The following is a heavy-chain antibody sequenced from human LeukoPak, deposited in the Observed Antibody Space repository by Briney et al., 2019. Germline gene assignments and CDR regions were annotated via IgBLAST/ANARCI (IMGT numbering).Heavy chain of an antibody. Sequence: GASVKVSCKASGYTFTGYYMHWVRQAPGQGLEWMGWINPNSGGTNYAQKFQGRVTMTRDTSISTAYMELSRLRSDDTAVYYCARSMGSGAPYFDYWGQGTLVTVSS. J-gene: IGHJ4*02. CDR2: INPNSGGT. CDR1: GYTFTGYY. D-gene: IGHD3-10*01. CDR3: ARSMGSGAPYFDY. V-gene: IGHV1-2*02.